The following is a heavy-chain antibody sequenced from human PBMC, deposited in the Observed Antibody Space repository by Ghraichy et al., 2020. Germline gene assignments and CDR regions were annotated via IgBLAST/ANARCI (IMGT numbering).Heavy chain of an antibody. CDR2: INHSGST. J-gene: IGHJ4*02. CDR3: ATRSEAAAGDY. V-gene: IGHV4-34*01. Sequence: SETLSLTCAVYGGSFSGYYWSWIRQPPGKGLEWIGEINHSGSTNYNPSLKSRVTISVDTSKNQFSLKLSSVTAADTAVYYCATRSEAAAGDYWGQGTLVTVSS. D-gene: IGHD6-13*01. CDR1: GGSFSGYY.